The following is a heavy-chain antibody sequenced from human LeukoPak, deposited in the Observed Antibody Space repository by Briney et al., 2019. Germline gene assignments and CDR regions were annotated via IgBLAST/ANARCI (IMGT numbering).Heavy chain of an antibody. CDR3: AKDLDHGDYIQYYFDY. Sequence: PGGSLRLSCAASGFTFSSYAMSWVRQAPGKGLEWVSAISGSGGSTYYADSVKGRFTISRDNSKNTLYLQMNSLRAEDTAVYYCAKDLDHGDYIQYYFDYWGQGTLVTVSS. V-gene: IGHV3-23*01. CDR1: GFTFSSYA. D-gene: IGHD4-17*01. J-gene: IGHJ4*02. CDR2: ISGSGGST.